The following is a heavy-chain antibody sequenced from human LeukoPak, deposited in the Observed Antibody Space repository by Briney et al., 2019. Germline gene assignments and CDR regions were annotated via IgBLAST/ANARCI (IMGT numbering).Heavy chain of an antibody. CDR2: IYYSGST. J-gene: IGHJ4*02. CDR1: GGSISSYY. CDR3: ARSRGSSWFHDY. D-gene: IGHD6-13*01. V-gene: IGHV4-59*01. Sequence: SETLSLTCTVSGGSISSYYWSWIRQPPGKGLEWIGYIYYSGSTNYNPSLKSRVTISVDTSKNQFSLKLSSVTAADTAVYYCARSRGSSWFHDYWGQGTLVIVSS.